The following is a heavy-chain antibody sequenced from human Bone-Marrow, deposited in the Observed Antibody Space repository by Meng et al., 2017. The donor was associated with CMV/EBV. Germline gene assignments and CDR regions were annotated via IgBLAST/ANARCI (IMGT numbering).Heavy chain of an antibody. CDR2: ISDSGRT. CDR1: GGSISSGDYD. Sequence: SETLSLTCTVSGGSISSGDYDWSWIRQPPGRGLEWIGHISDSGRTHYNSPLKSRVTISIDSSKNQFSLKLRSVTAADTAVYYCARNVESYFEYWGQGMLVTGSS. J-gene: IGHJ4*02. V-gene: IGHV4-30-4*08. CDR3: ARNVESYFEY. D-gene: IGHD5-24*01.